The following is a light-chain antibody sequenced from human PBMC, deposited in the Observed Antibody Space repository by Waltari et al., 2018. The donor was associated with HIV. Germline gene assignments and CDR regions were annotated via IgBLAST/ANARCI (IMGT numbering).Light chain of an antibody. J-gene: IGLJ1*01. V-gene: IGLV1-47*01. CDR1: SPTIGRNY. CDR2: RNN. CDR3: AVWNDSLSGYV. Sequence: QSVLTQPPSASGTPGQRVNISCSGSSPTIGRNYLYLYQHQPGTPPKLLIYRNNQRPSGVPDRFSGSKSGTSASLASSGLRSEDEADYYCAVWNDSLSGYVFGTGTKVTV.